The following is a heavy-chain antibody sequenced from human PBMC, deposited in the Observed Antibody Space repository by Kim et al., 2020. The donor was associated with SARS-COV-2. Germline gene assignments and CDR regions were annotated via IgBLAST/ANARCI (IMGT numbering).Heavy chain of an antibody. V-gene: IGHV3-11*06. CDR3: ASLYYDFWSGYRNDAFDI. Sequence: KGPFTHSRDNAKNTLYLQMNSLRAEDTAVYYCASLYYDFWSGYRNDAFDIWGQGTMVTVSS. J-gene: IGHJ3*02. D-gene: IGHD3-3*01.